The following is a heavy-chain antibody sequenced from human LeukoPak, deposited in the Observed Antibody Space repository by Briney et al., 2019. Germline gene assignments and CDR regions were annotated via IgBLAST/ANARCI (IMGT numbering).Heavy chain of an antibody. D-gene: IGHD6-19*01. CDR3: ARVQDSSGWYYFDY. CDR2: ISYDGSNK. V-gene: IGHV3-30*04. Sequence: GGSLRLSCAASGFTFSSYAMHWVRTAPGKGLGRVAVISYDGSNKYYADSVKGRFTISRDNSKNTLYLQMSSLRAEDTAVYYCARVQDSSGWYYFDYWGQGTLVTVSS. CDR1: GFTFSSYA. J-gene: IGHJ4*02.